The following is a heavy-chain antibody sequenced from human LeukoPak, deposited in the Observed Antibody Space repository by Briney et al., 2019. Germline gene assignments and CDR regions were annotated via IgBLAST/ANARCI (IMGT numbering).Heavy chain of an antibody. CDR2: IIPILGIA. CDR1: GGTFSSYT. J-gene: IGHJ3*02. D-gene: IGHD3-22*01. Sequence: SVKVSCKASGGTFSSYTISWVRQAPGQGLEWMGRIIPILGIANYAQKFKGRVTITADKSTSTAYMELSSLRSEDTAVYYCAICYDSSGYYPQNDAFDIWGQGTMVTVSS. CDR3: AICYDSSGYYPQNDAFDI. V-gene: IGHV1-69*02.